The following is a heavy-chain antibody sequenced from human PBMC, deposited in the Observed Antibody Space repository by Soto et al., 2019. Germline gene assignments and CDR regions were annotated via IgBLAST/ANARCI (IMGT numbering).Heavy chain of an antibody. CDR2: IYHSGST. CDR1: GGSISSGGYS. D-gene: IGHD5-18*01. J-gene: IGHJ5*02. V-gene: IGHV4-30-2*01. CDR3: ARVTAPRWFDP. Sequence: TLSLTCAVSGGSISSGGYSWSWIRQPPGKGLEWIGYIYHSGSTYYNPSLKSRVTISVDRSKNQFSLKLSSVTAADTAVYYCARVTAPRWFDPWGQGTLVTVSS.